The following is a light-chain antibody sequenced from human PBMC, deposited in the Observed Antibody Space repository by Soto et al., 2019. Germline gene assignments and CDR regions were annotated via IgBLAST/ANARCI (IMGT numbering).Light chain of an antibody. CDR1: STDVGAYNY. J-gene: IGLJ2*01. Sequence: QSALTQPASVSESPGQSITISCPGTSTDVGAYNYVSWYQKYPGKAPKLMIYEVNYRPSGVSNRFSGSKSGNTASLTISGLQAEDEADYYCSSYTSSRTLVFGGGTKLTVL. V-gene: IGLV2-14*01. CDR2: EVN. CDR3: SSYTSSRTLV.